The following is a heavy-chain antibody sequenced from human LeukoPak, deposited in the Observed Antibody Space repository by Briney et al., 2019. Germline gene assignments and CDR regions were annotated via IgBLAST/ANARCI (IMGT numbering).Heavy chain of an antibody. J-gene: IGHJ4*02. V-gene: IGHV5-51*01. Sequence: GGSLRLSCKGSGYSFTYYWIGWVRQMPGKGLEWMGIIYPGDSDTRYRPSFQGQVTISVDKSISTAYLQWSSLKASDTAMYYCARQDGNSKYYFDYWGQGTLVTVSS. D-gene: IGHD1-1*01. CDR1: GYSFTYYW. CDR3: ARQDGNSKYYFDY. CDR2: IYPGDSDT.